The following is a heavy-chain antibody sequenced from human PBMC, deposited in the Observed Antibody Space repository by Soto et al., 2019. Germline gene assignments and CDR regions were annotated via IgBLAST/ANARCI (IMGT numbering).Heavy chain of an antibody. CDR3: ARDGREASGMDV. D-gene: IGHD1-26*01. Sequence: SETLSLTCTVSGGSISSHYWSWVRQAPGKGLEWIGHIHYRGSTTYNPSLRSRSTISVDTSNNQFSLKLNSVTTADTAVYYCARDGREASGMDVWGQGTKVTVSS. J-gene: IGHJ6*02. V-gene: IGHV4-59*11. CDR2: IHYRGST. CDR1: GGSISSHY.